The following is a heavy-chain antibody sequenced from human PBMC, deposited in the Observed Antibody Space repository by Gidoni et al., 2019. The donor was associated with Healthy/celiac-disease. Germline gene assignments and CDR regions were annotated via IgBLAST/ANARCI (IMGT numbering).Heavy chain of an antibody. CDR2: IRSKAYGGTK. J-gene: IGHJ4*02. D-gene: IGHD2-15*01. CDR3: TRLLYLHDYFDY. CDR1: GFTFGAYA. Sequence: EVQLVESGGGFVQPGRSLRLSCPASGFTFGAYAMSWVRQAPGKGLAWVGVIRSKAYGGTKESAASVKGRFSISRDDSKSMAYLQMNSLKTEGTAVDYCTRLLYLHDYFDYGGQGTLVTVSA. V-gene: IGHV3-49*04.